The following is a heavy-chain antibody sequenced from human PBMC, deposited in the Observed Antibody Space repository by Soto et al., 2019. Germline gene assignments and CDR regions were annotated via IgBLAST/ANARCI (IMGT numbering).Heavy chain of an antibody. CDR3: ARAGLTTLELATTY. J-gene: IGHJ4*02. Sequence: QVQLVQSGAEVKKPGASVKVSCKASRYTFTDYYMHWVRQSPGQGLEWMGWIHPNSGVTKFPQKFQGRVIMTRDTSSSTVYMELSRLTSDDTAVYYCARAGLTTLELATTYWGQGTLVTVSS. V-gene: IGHV1-2*02. D-gene: IGHD5-12*01. CDR1: RYTFTDYY. CDR2: IHPNSGVT.